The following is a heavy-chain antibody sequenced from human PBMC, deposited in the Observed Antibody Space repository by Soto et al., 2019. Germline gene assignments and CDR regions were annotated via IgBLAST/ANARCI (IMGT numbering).Heavy chain of an antibody. V-gene: IGHV4-59*01. Sequence: SETLSLTCTVPGGSISSYYWSWIRQPPGKGLEWIGYIYYSGSTNYNPSLKSRVTISVDTSKNQFSLKLSSVTAADTAVYYCARTAARPWWFDPWGQGTLVTVSS. J-gene: IGHJ5*02. CDR1: GGSISSYY. D-gene: IGHD6-6*01. CDR2: IYYSGST. CDR3: ARTAARPWWFDP.